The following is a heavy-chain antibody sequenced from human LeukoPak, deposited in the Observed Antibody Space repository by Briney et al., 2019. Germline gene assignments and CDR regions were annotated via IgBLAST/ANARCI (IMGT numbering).Heavy chain of an antibody. D-gene: IGHD3-22*01. CDR1: GYTFTSYG. V-gene: IGHV1-18*01. Sequence: AASVNVSCKASGYTFTSYGISWVRQAPGQGLEWMGWISAYNGNTNYAQKLQGRVTMTTDTSTSTAYMELRSLRSDDTAVYYCARDLSDSSGYYYENWFDPWGQGTLVTVSS. CDR3: ARDLSDSSGYYYENWFDP. CDR2: ISAYNGNT. J-gene: IGHJ5*02.